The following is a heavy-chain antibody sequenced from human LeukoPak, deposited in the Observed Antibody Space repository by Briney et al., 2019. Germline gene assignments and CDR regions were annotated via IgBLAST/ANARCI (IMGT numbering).Heavy chain of an antibody. CDR3: ARPQSSSLIDN. Sequence: GRSLRLSCAASGFSFSAYGVHWVRQAPGKGLEWVAVIWYDGSSKDYADSVKGRFTLSRDNSKNTLYLQMNSLTVEDTAVYYCARPQSSSLIDNWGKETLVTVS. V-gene: IGHV3-33*01. D-gene: IGHD6-13*01. CDR1: GFSFSAYG. J-gene: IGHJ4*02. CDR2: IWYDGSSK.